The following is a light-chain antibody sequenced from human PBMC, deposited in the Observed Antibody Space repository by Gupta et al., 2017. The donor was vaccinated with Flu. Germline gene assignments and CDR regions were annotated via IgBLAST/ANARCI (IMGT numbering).Light chain of an antibody. Sequence: GTILIITGQGERLSTRCQDTYQLKPGHAPAPMTLSKNTRNSQNPDRFSVSSSGLTASVTITRAHAEDEADYYCNSLDCSINDLVFGSGTKVTVL. V-gene: IGLV3-19*01. CDR2: SKN. CDR1: RLSTRC. CDR3: NSLDCSINDLV. J-gene: IGLJ1*01.